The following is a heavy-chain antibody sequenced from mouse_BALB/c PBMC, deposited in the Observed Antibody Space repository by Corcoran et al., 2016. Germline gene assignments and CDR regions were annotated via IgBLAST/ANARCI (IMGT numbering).Heavy chain of an antibody. CDR1: GYIFTSYV. CDR3: AREVPGGNPFDY. V-gene: IGHV1S136*01. D-gene: IGHD2-1*01. CDR2: IYPYNDGT. J-gene: IGHJ2*01. Sequence: VELQQSGPELEKSGASVKMSCEASGYIFTSYVMHGVKQKPGQGREWSGYIYPYNDGTKYNEKLKGKATLTADKSSSAVYMEFSSLTSEDSAVYYCAREVPGGNPFDYWGQGTTLTVSS.